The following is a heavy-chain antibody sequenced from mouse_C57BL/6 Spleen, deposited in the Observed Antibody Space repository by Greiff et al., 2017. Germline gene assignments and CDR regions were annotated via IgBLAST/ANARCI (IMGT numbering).Heavy chain of an antibody. J-gene: IGHJ3*01. V-gene: IGHV1-26*01. CDR3: ARGGVRQRFAY. CDR1: GYTFTDYY. D-gene: IGHD2-14*01. Sequence: VQLQQSGPELVKPGASVKISCKASGYTFTDYYMNWVKQSHGKSLEWIGDINPNNGGTSYNQKFKGKATLTVDKSSSTAYMELRSLTSEDSAVYYCARGGVRQRFAYWGQGTLVTVSA. CDR2: INPNNGGT.